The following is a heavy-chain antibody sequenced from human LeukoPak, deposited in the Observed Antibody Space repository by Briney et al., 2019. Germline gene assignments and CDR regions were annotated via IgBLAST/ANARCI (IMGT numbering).Heavy chain of an antibody. D-gene: IGHD6-6*01. CDR2: IRYDGSNK. CDR1: GLTFSSYG. V-gene: IGHV3-30*02. J-gene: IGHJ4*02. CDR3: ATRIWLEYSSSGGFDY. Sequence: GGSLRLSCAASGLTFSSYGMHWVRQAPGKGLEWVAFIRYDGSNKYYADSVKGRFTISRDNSKNTLYLQMNSLRAEDTAVYYCATRIWLEYSSSGGFDYWGQGTLVTVSS.